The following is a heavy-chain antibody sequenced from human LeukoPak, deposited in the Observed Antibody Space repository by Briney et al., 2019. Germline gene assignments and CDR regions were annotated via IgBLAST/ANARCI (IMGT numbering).Heavy chain of an antibody. CDR1: GYTFTGYY. CDR3: ARVPARLRYFDWLV. D-gene: IGHD3-9*01. V-gene: IGHV1-2*02. Sequence: ASVKVSCKASGYTFTGYYMHWVRQAPGQGLEWMGWINPNSGGTNYAQKFQGRVTMTRDTSISTAYMELSRLRSDDTAVYYCARVPARLRYFDWLVWGQGTLVTVPS. CDR2: INPNSGGT. J-gene: IGHJ4*02.